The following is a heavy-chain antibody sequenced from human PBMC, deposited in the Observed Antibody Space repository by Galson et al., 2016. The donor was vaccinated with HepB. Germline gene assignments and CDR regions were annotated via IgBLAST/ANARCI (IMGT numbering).Heavy chain of an antibody. CDR2: FSDSGRST. D-gene: IGHD4-23*01. Sequence: SLRLSCAASGFTLSNSSMSWIRQTPGMGLEWVSAFSDSGRSTFYADSVKVRFTVSRDISKNTVYLQMTALKAEDTAVDYCARVSNSENIGFFDDLFGRGTMVAVSS. CDR1: GFTLSNSS. V-gene: IGHV3-23*01. CDR3: ARVSNSENIGFFDDL. J-gene: IGHJ2*01.